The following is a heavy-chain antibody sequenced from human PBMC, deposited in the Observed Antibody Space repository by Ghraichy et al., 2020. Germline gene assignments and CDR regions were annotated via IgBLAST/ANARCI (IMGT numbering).Heavy chain of an antibody. CDR2: ISSSSGYI. D-gene: IGHD2-15*01. J-gene: IGHJ4*02. CDR3: ARAKDLIVEVVAYYFDS. CDR1: GFTFSSYT. Sequence: GGSLRLSCAASGFTFSSYTMNWVRQAPEKGLEWVSSISSSSGYIYYADSVKGRFTISRDSAKNSLYLQMNSLRAEDTAVYYCARAKDLIVEVVAYYFDSWGQGTLVTVSS. V-gene: IGHV3-21*01.